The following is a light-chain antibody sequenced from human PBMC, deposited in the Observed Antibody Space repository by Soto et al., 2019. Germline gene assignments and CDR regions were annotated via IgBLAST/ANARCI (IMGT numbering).Light chain of an antibody. Sequence: SVLTQPASVSESPGQSITISCTGTRSDVGGYKFVSWYQHHPGKAPKLMIYEVNNRPSGVSNRFSGSKSGNTASLTISGLQPEDEADYYCLSYTSANTRVFGGGTKLTVL. CDR3: LSYTSANTRV. V-gene: IGLV2-14*01. CDR2: EVN. J-gene: IGLJ3*02. CDR1: RSDVGGYKF.